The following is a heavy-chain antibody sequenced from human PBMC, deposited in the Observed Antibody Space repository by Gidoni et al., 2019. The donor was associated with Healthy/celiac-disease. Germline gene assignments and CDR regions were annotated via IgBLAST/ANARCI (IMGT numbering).Heavy chain of an antibody. D-gene: IGHD3-10*01. J-gene: IGHJ6*02. V-gene: IGHV3-15*01. Sequence: EVQLVASGGGLVKPGWSLRLSCAASGFTFRNAWLSWVRQAPGKGLEWVGRIKSKTDGGTTDYAAPVKGRFTISRDDSKNTLYLKMNSLKTEDTAVYYCTWFNFYYYGMDVWGQGTTVTVSS. CDR3: TWFNFYYYGMDV. CDR1: GFTFRNAW. CDR2: IKSKTDGGTT.